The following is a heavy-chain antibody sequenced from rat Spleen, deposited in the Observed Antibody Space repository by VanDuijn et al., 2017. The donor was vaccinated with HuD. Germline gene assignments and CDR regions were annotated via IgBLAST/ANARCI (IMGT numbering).Heavy chain of an antibody. J-gene: IGHJ3*01. V-gene: IGHV5-25*01. Sequence: EVQLVESGGGLVQPGRSLKLSCAASGFTFSNYDMTWVSQAPTKGLEWVSSISTSGGNTYHRDSVKVRFTISRDNAKSTLYLQMNSLRSEDTATYYCARPNYGGYWFAYWGQGTLVTVSS. CDR2: ISTSGGNT. CDR1: GFTFSNYD. CDR3: ARPNYGGYWFAY. D-gene: IGHD1-11*01.